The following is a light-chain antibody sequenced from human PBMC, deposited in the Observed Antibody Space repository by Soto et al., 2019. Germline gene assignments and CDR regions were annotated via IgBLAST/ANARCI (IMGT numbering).Light chain of an antibody. CDR1: RSNIGAGYD. CDR3: CSSGGSPTYV. V-gene: IGLV1-40*01. J-gene: IGLJ1*01. CDR2: EVN. Sequence: QSVLTQPPSVSGAPGQRVTISCTGSRSNIGAGYDVHWYQQLPGTAPKLMIFEVNKRPSGVSNRFSGSKSGNTASLTISGLKVEDEADYYCCSSGGSPTYVFGTGTKVTVL.